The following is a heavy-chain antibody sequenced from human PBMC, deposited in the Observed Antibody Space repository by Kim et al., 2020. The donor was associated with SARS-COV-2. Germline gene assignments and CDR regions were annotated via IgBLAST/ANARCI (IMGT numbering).Heavy chain of an antibody. Sequence: YEQKFQGRVTMTRDTSTSTVYMELSSLRSEDTAVYYCARDTAARKNWFDPWGQGTLVTVSS. CDR3: ARDTAARKNWFDP. J-gene: IGHJ5*02. V-gene: IGHV1-46*01. D-gene: IGHD6-6*01.